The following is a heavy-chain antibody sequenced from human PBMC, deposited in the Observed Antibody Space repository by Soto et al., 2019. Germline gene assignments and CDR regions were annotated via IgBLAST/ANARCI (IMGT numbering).Heavy chain of an antibody. Sequence: ASVKVSCKASGYTFTSYYMHWVRQAPGQGLEWMGIINPSGGSTSYAQKFQGRVTMTRDTSTSTVYMELSSLRAEDTAVYYCASMYSGSYYLRDYYYYGMDVWGQGTTVTVSS. V-gene: IGHV1-46*01. CDR3: ASMYSGSYYLRDYYYYGMDV. D-gene: IGHD1-26*01. CDR1: GYTFTSYY. CDR2: INPSGGST. J-gene: IGHJ6*02.